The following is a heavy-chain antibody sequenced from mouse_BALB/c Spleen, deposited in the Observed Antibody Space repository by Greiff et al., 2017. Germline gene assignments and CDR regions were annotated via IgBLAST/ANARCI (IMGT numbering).Heavy chain of an antibody. Sequence: DVQLVESGGGLVKPGGSLKLSCAASGFTFSDYYMYWVRQTPEKRLEWVATISDGGSYTYYPDSVKGRFTISRDNAKNNLYLQMSSLKSEDTAMYYCALDSSGYDWFAYWGQGTLVTVSA. CDR2: ISDGGSYT. V-gene: IGHV5-4*02. CDR3: ALDSSGYDWFAY. CDR1: GFTFSDYY. J-gene: IGHJ3*01. D-gene: IGHD3-1*01.